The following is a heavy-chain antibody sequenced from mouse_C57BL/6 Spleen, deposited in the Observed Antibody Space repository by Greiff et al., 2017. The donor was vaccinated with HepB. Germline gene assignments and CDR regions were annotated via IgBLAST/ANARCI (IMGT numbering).Heavy chain of an antibody. D-gene: IGHD2-10*02. CDR3: TTKYYAMDY. CDR2: IDPENGDT. Sequence: EVKLQESGAELVRPGASVKLSCTASGFNIKDDYMHWVKQRPEQGLEWIGWIDPENGDTEYASKFQGKATITADTSSNTAYLQLSSLTSEDTAVYYWTTKYYAMDYWGQGTSVTVSS. V-gene: IGHV14-4*01. CDR1: GFNIKDDY. J-gene: IGHJ4*01.